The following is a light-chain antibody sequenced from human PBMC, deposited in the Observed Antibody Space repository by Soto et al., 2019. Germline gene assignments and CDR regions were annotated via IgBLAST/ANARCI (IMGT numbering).Light chain of an antibody. CDR1: QGIGNN. V-gene: IGKV1-17*01. CDR3: LQHNSYPLT. Sequence: DIQMTQSPSSLSASVGDRVTITCRASQGIGNNLAWYQQKPGKAPNRLIYAASSLQSGVPSRFSGSGSVTEFTLTISSLQPEDFAIYYCLQHNSYPLTFGGGTKVEIK. J-gene: IGKJ4*01. CDR2: AAS.